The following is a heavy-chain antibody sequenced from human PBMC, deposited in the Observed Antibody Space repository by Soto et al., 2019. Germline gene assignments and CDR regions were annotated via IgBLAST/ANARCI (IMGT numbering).Heavy chain of an antibody. CDR3: ARGRQGCSANNCYFDP. CDR2: VHISGHS. CDR1: GGSVRAPDW. Sequence: NPSETLSLTCTLSGGSVRAPDWWNWVRQSPDKGLEWIAEVHISGHSNYNPSLRSRVSVSIDSSKNQFYLNLNSVTAADTAIYYCARGRQGCSANNCYFDPWGQGTQVTVSS. J-gene: IGHJ5*01. V-gene: IGHV4-4*02. D-gene: IGHD1-1*01.